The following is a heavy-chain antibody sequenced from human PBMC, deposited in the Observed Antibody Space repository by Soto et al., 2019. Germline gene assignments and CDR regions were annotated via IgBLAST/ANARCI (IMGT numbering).Heavy chain of an antibody. D-gene: IGHD6-19*01. CDR1: GDSVSSNSAA. V-gene: IGHV6-1*01. Sequence: SQTLSLTCAISGDSVSSNSAAWNWIRQSPSRGLGWLGRTYYRSKWYNDYAVSVKSRITINPDTSKNQFSLQLNSVTPEDTAVYYCARDLESRSGWSDNWFDPWGQGTLVTVSS. CDR2: TYYRSKWYN. J-gene: IGHJ5*02. CDR3: ARDLESRSGWSDNWFDP.